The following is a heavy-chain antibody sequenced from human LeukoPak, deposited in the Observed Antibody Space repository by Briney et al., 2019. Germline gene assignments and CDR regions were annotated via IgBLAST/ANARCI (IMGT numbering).Heavy chain of an antibody. Sequence: PGGSLRLSCAASGFTFSSYGMHWVRQAPGKGLEWVAVISYDGSNKYYADSVKGRFTISRDNSKNSLYLQMNSLRTGDTALYYCAKGYVKGITAMAVVDYWGQGTLVTVSS. V-gene: IGHV3-30*18. D-gene: IGHD5-18*01. CDR1: GFTFSSYG. J-gene: IGHJ4*02. CDR2: ISYDGSNK. CDR3: AKGYVKGITAMAVVDY.